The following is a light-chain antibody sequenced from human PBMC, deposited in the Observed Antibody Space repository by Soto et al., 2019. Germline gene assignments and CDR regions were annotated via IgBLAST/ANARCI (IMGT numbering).Light chain of an antibody. CDR3: QQYASSPLT. V-gene: IGKV3-20*01. CDR2: GAS. J-gene: IGKJ4*01. Sequence: EIVLTQSPGTLSLSPGERGTLSCRASQSVSKNYLAWYQQKPGQAPRLLIYGASSRATGIPDRFSGSGSGTDFTLTISRLEPEDXAVYSCQQYASSPLTFGGGTKVEIK. CDR1: QSVSKNY.